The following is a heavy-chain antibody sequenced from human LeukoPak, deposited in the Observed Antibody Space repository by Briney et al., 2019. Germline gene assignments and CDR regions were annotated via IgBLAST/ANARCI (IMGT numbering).Heavy chain of an antibody. D-gene: IGHD3-9*01. CDR2: ISGSGGST. CDR3: AKRWDILTGYPIDY. J-gene: IGHJ4*02. V-gene: IGHV3-23*01. Sequence: GGSLRLSCAASGFTLSSYAMTWVRQAPGKGLEWVSAISGSGGSTYYADSVKGRFTISRDNSKNTLYLQMNSLRAEDTAVYYCAKRWDILTGYPIDYWGQGTLVTVSS. CDR1: GFTLSSYA.